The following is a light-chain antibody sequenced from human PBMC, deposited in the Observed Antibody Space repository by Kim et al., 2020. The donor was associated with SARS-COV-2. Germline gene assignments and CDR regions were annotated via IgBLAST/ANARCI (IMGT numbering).Light chain of an antibody. CDR1: SRDIGGYIF. V-gene: IGLV2-14*03. J-gene: IGLJ2*01. CDR3: SSYTTARTLL. CDR2: DVS. Sequence: GQSITISCTGTSRDIGGYIFVSWYQQQPGKAPRLMIYDVSYRPSGISNRFSGSKSGNTASLTISGLQAEDEADYYCSSYTTARTLLFGGGTQLTVL.